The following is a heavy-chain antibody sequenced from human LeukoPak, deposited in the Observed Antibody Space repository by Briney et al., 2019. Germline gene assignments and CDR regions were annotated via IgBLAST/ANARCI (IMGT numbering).Heavy chain of an antibody. CDR3: ARDQAGDYEVSYNWFDR. D-gene: IGHD4-17*01. CDR1: GGTFSSYT. V-gene: IGHV1-69*04. J-gene: IGHJ5*02. CDR2: IIPILGIA. Sequence: SVKVSCKASGGTFSSYTISWVRQAPGQGLEWMGRIIPILGIANYAQKFQGRVTITADKSTSTAYMELSSLRSEDTAVYYCARDQAGDYEVSYNWFDRWGQGTLVTVSS.